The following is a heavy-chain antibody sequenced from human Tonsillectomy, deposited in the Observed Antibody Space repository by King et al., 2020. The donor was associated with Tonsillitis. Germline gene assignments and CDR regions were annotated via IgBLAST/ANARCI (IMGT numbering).Heavy chain of an antibody. V-gene: IGHV1-18*01. J-gene: IGHJ4*02. Sequence: QLVQSGAEVKKPGASVKVSCKASCYTFTNYGFSWVRQAPGQGLEWMGWISPHHGNTNYAQKFQGRVTMTTDTSTSTAYMDLRSLRSDDTAVYYCVRATYYYEGVYWGQGTLVTVSS. D-gene: IGHD3-22*01. CDR1: CYTFTNYG. CDR3: VRATYYYEGVY. CDR2: ISPHHGNT.